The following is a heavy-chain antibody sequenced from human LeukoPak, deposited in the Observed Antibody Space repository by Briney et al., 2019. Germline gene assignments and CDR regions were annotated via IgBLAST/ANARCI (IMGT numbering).Heavy chain of an antibody. J-gene: IGHJ2*01. Sequence: GGSLRLSCAASGFTFSDYYMSWIRPAPGKGLEWVSYISSSGSTIYYADSVEGRFTISRDNAKNSLYLQMNSLRAEDTAVYYCARGLRREPWYFDLWGRGTRVTVSS. CDR1: GFTFSDYY. D-gene: IGHD1-26*01. CDR2: ISSSGSTI. V-gene: IGHV3-11*01. CDR3: ARGLRREPWYFDL.